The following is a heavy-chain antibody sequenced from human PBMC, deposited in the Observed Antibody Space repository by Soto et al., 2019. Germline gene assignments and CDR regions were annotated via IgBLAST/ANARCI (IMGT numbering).Heavy chain of an antibody. J-gene: IGHJ6*02. D-gene: IGHD6-13*01. CDR2: IIPIFGTA. Sequence: ASVKVSCKASGGTFSSYAISWVRQAPGQGLEWMGGIIPIFGTANYAQKFQGRVTITADESTSTAYMELSSLRSEDTAVYYCASQSEAAAGPGDYYGMDVWGQGTTVTVSS. CDR3: ASQSEAAAGPGDYYGMDV. CDR1: GGTFSSYA. V-gene: IGHV1-69*13.